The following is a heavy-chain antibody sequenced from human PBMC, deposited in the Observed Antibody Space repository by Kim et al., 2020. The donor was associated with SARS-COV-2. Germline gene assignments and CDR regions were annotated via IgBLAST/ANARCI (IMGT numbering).Heavy chain of an antibody. CDR1: GFTFSSYW. V-gene: IGHV3-74*01. CDR3: AGTGGGSGHSVGLS. D-gene: IGHD3-10*01. Sequence: GGSLRLSCAASGFTFSSYWMHWVRQAPGKGLVCVSRTNSDGRSTTYADSVRGRFTISRDNAKNTLYLEMNSLRAEDTAVYYCAGTGGGSGHSVGLSWGQG. J-gene: IGHJ5*02. CDR2: TNSDGRST.